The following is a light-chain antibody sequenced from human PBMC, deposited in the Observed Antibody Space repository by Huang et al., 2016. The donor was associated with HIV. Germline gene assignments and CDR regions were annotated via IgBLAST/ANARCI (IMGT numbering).Light chain of an antibody. CDR2: DAS. Sequence: EIVLTQSPATLSLSPGERATLSCGASQSVSSYLAWYQQKPGMAPRLLIYDASNRATGIPDRFSCRESGTDFTLTISGLEPEDFAVYYCLQYGTLPLTFGQGTRLGIK. J-gene: IGKJ5*01. CDR3: LQYGTLPLT. V-gene: IGKV3D-20*01. CDR1: QSVSSY.